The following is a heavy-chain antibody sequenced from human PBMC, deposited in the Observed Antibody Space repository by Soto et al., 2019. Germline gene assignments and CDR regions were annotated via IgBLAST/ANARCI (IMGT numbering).Heavy chain of an antibody. CDR1: GYSFTSYW. J-gene: IGHJ6*02. CDR3: ARNGAPGYCSSTSCSKAYYYYYGMDV. CDR2: IYPGDPDT. D-gene: IGHD2-2*03. Sequence: GESLKISCKGSGYSFTSYWIGWVRQMPGKGLEWMGIIYPGDPDTRYSPSFQGQVTISADKSISTAYLQWSSLKASDTAMYYCARNGAPGYCSSTSCSKAYYYYYGMDVWGQGTTVTVSS. V-gene: IGHV5-51*01.